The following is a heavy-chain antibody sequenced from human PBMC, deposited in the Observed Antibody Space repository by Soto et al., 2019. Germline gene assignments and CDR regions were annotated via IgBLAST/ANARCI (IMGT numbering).Heavy chain of an antibody. Sequence: SETLSLTCSVSGGSITSGNNYWTWIRQHPGEGLEWIGYIYYSGSTYYNPSLKSRVTISVDTSKNQFSLRLSSVTAADTAVYYCARRAHMNAVTGGSYYYYSLDVWGQGTTVTVSS. CDR1: GGSITSGNNY. CDR2: IYYSGST. V-gene: IGHV4-31*02. J-gene: IGHJ6*02. CDR3: ARRAHMNAVTGGSYYYYSLDV. D-gene: IGHD1-26*01.